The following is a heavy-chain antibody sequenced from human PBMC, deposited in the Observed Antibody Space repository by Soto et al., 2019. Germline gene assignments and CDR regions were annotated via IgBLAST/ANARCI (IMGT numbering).Heavy chain of an antibody. Sequence: SVKVSCKASGGTFSSYAISWVRQAPGQGLEWMGGMIPIFGTANYAQKFQGRVTITADESTSTAYMELSSLRSEDTAVYYCASGRSVIRAFDIWGQGTMVTVSS. CDR3: ASGRSVIRAFDI. V-gene: IGHV1-69*13. CDR1: GGTFSSYA. CDR2: MIPIFGTA. D-gene: IGHD2-21*02. J-gene: IGHJ3*02.